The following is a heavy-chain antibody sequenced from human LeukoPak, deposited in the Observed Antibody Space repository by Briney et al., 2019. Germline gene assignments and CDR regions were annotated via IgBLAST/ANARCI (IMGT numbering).Heavy chain of an antibody. CDR1: GFTFRSFA. D-gene: IGHD6-19*01. J-gene: IGHJ4*02. CDR3: ARGVRYSSGYFDY. V-gene: IGHV3-33*07. CDR2: IWYDGSNK. Sequence: PGGSLRLSCSASGFTFRSFAMFWVRQAPGKGLEWVAVIWYDGSNKYYADSVKGRFTISRDNSKNTLYLQMNSLRAEDTAVYYCARGVRYSSGYFDYWGQGTLVTVSS.